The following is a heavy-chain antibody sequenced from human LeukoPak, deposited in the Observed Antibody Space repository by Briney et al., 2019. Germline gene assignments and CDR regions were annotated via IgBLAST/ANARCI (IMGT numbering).Heavy chain of an antibody. CDR3: AKDGVVVAAHSYFDY. J-gene: IGHJ4*02. V-gene: IGHV3-9*01. D-gene: IGHD2-15*01. CDR2: ISWNSGSI. CDR1: GFTFDDNA. Sequence: GGFLRLSCAASGFTFDDNAMHWVRQAPGKGLEWVSGISWNSGSIGYADSVKGRFTISRDNAKNSLYLQMNSLRAEDTALYYCAKDGVVVAAHSYFDYWGQGTLVTVSS.